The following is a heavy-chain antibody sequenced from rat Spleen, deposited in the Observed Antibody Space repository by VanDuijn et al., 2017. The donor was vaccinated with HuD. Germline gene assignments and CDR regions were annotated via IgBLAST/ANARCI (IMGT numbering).Heavy chain of an antibody. V-gene: IGHV5-31*01. Sequence: EVQLVESDGGLVQPGRSLKLSCVASGFTFNDYWMTWIRQAPGKGLEWIASIPKTGGTTYYPDSVKGRFTVSRDNAKSTLYLQMESLRSEDTATYYCARPTEGIAWFVYWGQGTLVTVSS. CDR3: ARPTEGIAWFVY. CDR1: GFTFNDYW. J-gene: IGHJ3*01. CDR2: IPKTGGTT. D-gene: IGHD1-11*01.